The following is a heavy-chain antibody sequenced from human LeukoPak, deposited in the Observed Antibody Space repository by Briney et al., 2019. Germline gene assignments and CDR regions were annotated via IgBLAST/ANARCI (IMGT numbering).Heavy chain of an antibody. CDR3: ARAEPDYYDSSCSINWFDP. CDR1: GGTFSSYA. D-gene: IGHD3-22*01. J-gene: IGHJ5*02. Sequence: SVKVSCKASGGTFSSYAISWVRQAPGQGLKWMGGIIPFFGTANYDQKFQGRVTITAEESTSTAYMEMSSLRSEDTAVYYCARAEPDYYDSSCSINWFDPWGQGTLVTVSS. CDR2: IIPFFGTA. V-gene: IGHV1-69*13.